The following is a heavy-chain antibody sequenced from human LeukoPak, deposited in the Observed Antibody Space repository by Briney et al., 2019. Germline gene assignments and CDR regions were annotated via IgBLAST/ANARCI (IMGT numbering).Heavy chain of an antibody. J-gene: IGHJ4*02. Sequence: SGGSLRLSCAASGFTFDDYAMYWVRQAPGKGLEWVSIISWDGGSTYYADSVKGRFTISRDNSKNSLYLQMNSLRAEDTALYYCAKDMAAYYYASGNIDYWGQGTLVTVSS. CDR1: GFTFDDYA. CDR2: ISWDGGST. D-gene: IGHD3-10*01. V-gene: IGHV3-43D*03. CDR3: AKDMAAYYYASGNIDY.